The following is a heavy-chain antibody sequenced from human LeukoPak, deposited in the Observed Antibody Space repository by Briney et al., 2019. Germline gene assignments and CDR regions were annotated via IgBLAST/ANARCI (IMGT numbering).Heavy chain of an antibody. CDR2: INGSGGST. J-gene: IGHJ4*02. CDR3: ANPGRTDYADY. CDR1: GFTFSSYS. D-gene: IGHD1-14*01. V-gene: IGHV3-23*01. Sequence: GGSLSLSCAASGFTFSSYSMSWVRQPPGKGLEWVSRINGSGGSTYYAESVKGRFTTSRDNSKNTLHLQINSPRAEATAEYYCANPGRTDYADYWGQGTLVTVSS.